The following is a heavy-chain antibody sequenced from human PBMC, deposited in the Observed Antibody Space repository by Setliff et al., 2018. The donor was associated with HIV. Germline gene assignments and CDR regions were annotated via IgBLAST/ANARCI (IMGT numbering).Heavy chain of an antibody. CDR2: TNPSGST. CDR3: ARGQDLGATWTGYYYYYMDV. V-gene: IGHV4-34*01. J-gene: IGHJ6*03. Sequence: LSCAASGFTVSSNYMTWIRQPPGKGLEWIGETNPSGSTKYNPSLKSRVTISVDRSKNQFSLKLTSVTAADTAVYYCARGQDLGATWTGYYYYYMDVWGKGTTVTVSS. D-gene: IGHD1-26*01. CDR1: GFTVSSNY.